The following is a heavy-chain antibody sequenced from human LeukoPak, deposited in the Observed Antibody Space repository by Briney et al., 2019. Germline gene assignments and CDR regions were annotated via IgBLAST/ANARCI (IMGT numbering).Heavy chain of an antibody. CDR2: ISGGGAST. CDR1: GFTFSSHA. CDR3: AKGGSSWSGWDY. V-gene: IGHV3-23*01. J-gene: IGHJ4*02. D-gene: IGHD6-13*01. Sequence: PGGSLRLSCAASGFTFSSHAVSWVRQAPGKGLEWVSTISGGGASTYYADSVQGRFTISRDNSKNTVYLQMNSLRDEDTAVYYCAKGGSSWSGWDYWGQGTLVTVSS.